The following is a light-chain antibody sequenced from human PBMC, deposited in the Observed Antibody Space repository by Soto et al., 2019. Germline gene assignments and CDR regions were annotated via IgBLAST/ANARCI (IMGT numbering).Light chain of an antibody. Sequence: EVVMPQSPATLSVSPGEGATLSCRASQSVSTSLAWYQQKPGQAPRLLISDASTRATGVSARFRGSGSGTEFTRTICSLQSEDFAVYYCQQYHFFPPRTFGPGTKVEIK. CDR3: QQYHFFPPRT. CDR2: DAS. J-gene: IGKJ4*02. CDR1: QSVSTS. V-gene: IGKV3-15*01.